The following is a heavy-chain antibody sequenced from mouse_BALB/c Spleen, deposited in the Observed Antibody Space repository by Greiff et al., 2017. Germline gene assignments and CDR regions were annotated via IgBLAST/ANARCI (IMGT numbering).Heavy chain of an antibody. Sequence: DVKLVESGGGLVQPGGSLKLSCAASGFTFSSYGMSWVRQTPDKRLELVATINSNGGSTYYPDSVKGRFTISRDNAKNTLYLQMSSLKSEDTAMYYCARDGGVRDYFDYWGQGTTLTVSS. CDR3: ARDGGVRDYFDY. J-gene: IGHJ2*01. CDR1: GFTFSSYG. V-gene: IGHV5-6-3*01. CDR2: INSNGGST.